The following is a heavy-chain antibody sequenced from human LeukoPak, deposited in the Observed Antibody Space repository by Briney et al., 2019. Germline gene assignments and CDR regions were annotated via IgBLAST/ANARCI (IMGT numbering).Heavy chain of an antibody. CDR3: AKDSFSSRGFYGMDV. CDR1: GFTFSAYS. V-gene: IGHV3-23*01. J-gene: IGHJ6*02. Sequence: GGSLRHSCAASGFTFSAYSMTWVRQAPGKGLEWVSGICRSGGTTYNAYSVKGRFTISNDISNSTLCLQMNSLRAEDTAVYYCAKDSFSSRGFYGMDVWGQGTTVTVSS. D-gene: IGHD6-19*01. CDR2: ICRSGGTT.